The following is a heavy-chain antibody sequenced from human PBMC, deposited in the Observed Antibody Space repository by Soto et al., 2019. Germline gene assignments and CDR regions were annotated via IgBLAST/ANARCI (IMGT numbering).Heavy chain of an antibody. J-gene: IGHJ6*02. CDR1: GGTFNTYS. Sequence: QVQLVQSGAEVKKPGSSVKVSCKASGGTFNTYSISWVRQAPGQGLEWMGGSLPIFVTAHYAQNFQGRVTITADESTSTAYMELSSLRSDDTAVYYCAGGGRYPKSSYYCGMDVWGQGTTVTVSS. CDR2: SLPIFVTA. CDR3: AGGGRYPKSSYYCGMDV. V-gene: IGHV1-69*01. D-gene: IGHD1-20*01.